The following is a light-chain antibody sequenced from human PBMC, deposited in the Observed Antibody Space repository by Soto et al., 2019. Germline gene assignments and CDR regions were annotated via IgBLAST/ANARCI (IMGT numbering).Light chain of an antibody. CDR1: TSNVGTKH. J-gene: IGLJ3*02. CDR3: ASWDTSLSVSM. CDR2: DND. V-gene: IGLV1-51*01. Sequence: QSVLTQPPSVSAAPGQTVTISCSGTTSNVGTKHVSWYQQFPGTVPKVLIYDNDKRRSGISDRFSCSRSGTSATLAITGLQTGDEADYYGASWDTSLSVSMFGGGTKLTVL.